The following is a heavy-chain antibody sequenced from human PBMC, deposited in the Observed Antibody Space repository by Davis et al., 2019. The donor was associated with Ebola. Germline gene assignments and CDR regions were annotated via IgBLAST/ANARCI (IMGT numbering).Heavy chain of an antibody. V-gene: IGHV1-2*02. CDR3: AGVPAATRSWVYMDV. CDR1: GYTFTGYY. J-gene: IGHJ6*03. D-gene: IGHD2-2*01. CDR2: INPNSGGT. Sequence: ASVKVSCKASGYTFTGYYMHWVRQAPGQGLEWMGWINPNSGGTNYAQKFQGRVTMTRDTSISTAYMELSRLRSDDTAVYYCAGVPAATRSWVYMDVWGKGTTVTVSS.